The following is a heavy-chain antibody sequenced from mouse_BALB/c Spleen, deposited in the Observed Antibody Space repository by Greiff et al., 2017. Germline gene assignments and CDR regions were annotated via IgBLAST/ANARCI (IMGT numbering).Heavy chain of an antibody. Sequence: VQLKESGAELVKPGASVKLSCTASGFNIKDTYMHWVKQRPEQGLEWIGRIDPANGTTKFDPKFQGKATITADTSSNTTYLQLSSLTSEDTAVYYCDLYGYRYYYAMDYWGQGTSVTVSS. D-gene: IGHD2-2*01. J-gene: IGHJ4*01. CDR3: DLYGYRYYYAMDY. CDR2: IDPANGTT. CDR1: GFNIKDTY. V-gene: IGHV14-3*02.